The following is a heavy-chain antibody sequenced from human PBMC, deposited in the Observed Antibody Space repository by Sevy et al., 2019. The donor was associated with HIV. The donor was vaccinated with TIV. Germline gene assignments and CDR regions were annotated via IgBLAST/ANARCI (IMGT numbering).Heavy chain of an antibody. CDR1: GGSIATFGSF. CDR3: VSIYDH. CDR2: ISYRGAT. Sequence: SETLSLTCSVSGGSIATFGSFWGWIRQPPGKGLEWIGDISYRGATNYNPSLKSRATISVDTSKSQLSLKLTSLTPADTAVYYCVSIYDHWGQGVLVTVSS. V-gene: IGHV4-39*01. D-gene: IGHD3-3*02. J-gene: IGHJ5*02.